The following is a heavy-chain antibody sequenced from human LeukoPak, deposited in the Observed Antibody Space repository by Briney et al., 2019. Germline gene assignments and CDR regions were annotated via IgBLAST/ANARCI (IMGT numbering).Heavy chain of an antibody. CDR3: ARDRGYCSGGSCSFGLFDY. J-gene: IGHJ4*02. V-gene: IGHV1-69*04. D-gene: IGHD2-15*01. Sequence: GASVKVSCTASGGTFSSYAISWVRQAPGQGLEWMGRIIPILGIANYAQKFQGRVTITADKSTSTAYMELSSLRSEDTAVYYCARDRGYCSGGSCSFGLFDYWGQGTLVTVSS. CDR1: GGTFSSYA. CDR2: IIPILGIA.